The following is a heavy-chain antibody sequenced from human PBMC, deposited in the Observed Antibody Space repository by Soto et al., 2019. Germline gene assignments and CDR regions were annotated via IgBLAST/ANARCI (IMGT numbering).Heavy chain of an antibody. CDR2: ISYDGSNK. Sequence: LRLSCAASGFTFSSYGMHWVRQAPGKGLEWVAVISYDGSNKYYADSVKGRFTISRDNSKNTLYLQMNSLRAEDTAVYYCALLHYYDSSGYPDWGQGTLVTVSS. V-gene: IGHV3-30*03. CDR1: GFTFSSYG. J-gene: IGHJ4*02. CDR3: ALLHYYDSSGYPD. D-gene: IGHD3-22*01.